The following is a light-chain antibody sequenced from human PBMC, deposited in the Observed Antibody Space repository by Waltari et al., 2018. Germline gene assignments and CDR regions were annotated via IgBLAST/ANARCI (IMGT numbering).Light chain of an antibody. V-gene: IGLV1-51*01. CDR3: GTWDSRLSGAV. J-gene: IGLJ7*01. CDR2: ENT. CDR1: SPNIGNNY. Sequence: QSVLTQPPSLSAAPGPRVTISCSGSSPNIGNNYVSWYRQLPGTAPQLLIYENTQRRSGIPGRFSSSKAGTSATLDINGLRAGDEADYYGGTWDSRLSGAVFGGGTQLTVL.